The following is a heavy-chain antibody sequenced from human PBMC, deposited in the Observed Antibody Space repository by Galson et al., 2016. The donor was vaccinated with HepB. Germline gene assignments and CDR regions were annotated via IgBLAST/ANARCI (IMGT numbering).Heavy chain of an antibody. CDR2: IINLYGTA. Sequence: SVKVSCKASGGTFSSYAISWVRQAPGQGLEWMGVIINLYGTANYALKFQGRVTITADESTSTAHMEVSSLRYEDTVVYYCARVRDGYNTHFYYGMDVWGQGTSVTVS. D-gene: IGHD5-24*01. J-gene: IGHJ6*02. CDR3: ARVRDGYNTHFYYGMDV. CDR1: GGTFSSYA. V-gene: IGHV1-69*13.